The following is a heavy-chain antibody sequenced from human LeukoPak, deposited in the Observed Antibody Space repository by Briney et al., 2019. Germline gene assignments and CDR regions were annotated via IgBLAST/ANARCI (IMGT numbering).Heavy chain of an antibody. CDR3: ARDGEMPTIYFDY. CDR1: GFTFSSYS. CDR2: ISSSGSTI. V-gene: IGHV3-48*01. D-gene: IGHD5-24*01. J-gene: IGHJ4*02. Sequence: PGGSLRLSCAASGFTFSSYSMNWVRQAPGKGLEWVSYISSSGSTIYYADSVKGRFTISRDNAKNSLYLQMNSLRAEDTAVYYCARDGEMPTIYFDYWGQGTLVTVSS.